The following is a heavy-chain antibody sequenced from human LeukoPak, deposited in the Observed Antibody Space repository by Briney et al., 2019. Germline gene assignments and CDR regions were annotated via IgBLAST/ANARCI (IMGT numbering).Heavy chain of an antibody. CDR3: ARDNYSSSWYWFDP. Sequence: SETLSLTCTVSGGSISSYYWSWIRQPPGKGLEWIGYIYYSGSTNYNPSLKSRVTISVDTSKNQFSLKLNSMTAADTAVYYCARDNYSSSWYWFDPWGQGTLVTVSS. J-gene: IGHJ5*02. V-gene: IGHV4-59*01. CDR1: GGSISSYY. CDR2: IYYSGST. D-gene: IGHD6-13*01.